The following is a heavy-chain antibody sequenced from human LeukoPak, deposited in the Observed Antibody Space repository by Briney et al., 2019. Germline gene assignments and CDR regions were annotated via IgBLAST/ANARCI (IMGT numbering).Heavy chain of an antibody. J-gene: IGHJ6*03. D-gene: IGHD4-11*01. CDR3: ARLHPGPYYYYMDV. V-gene: IGHV4-4*09. Sequence: PSETLSLTCTVSGGSISSYYWSWTRQPPGKGLEWIGYIYTSGSTNYNPSLKSRVTISVDTSKNQFSLKLSSVTAADTAVYYCARLHPGPYYYYMDVWGKGTTVTVSS. CDR2: IYTSGST. CDR1: GGSISSYY.